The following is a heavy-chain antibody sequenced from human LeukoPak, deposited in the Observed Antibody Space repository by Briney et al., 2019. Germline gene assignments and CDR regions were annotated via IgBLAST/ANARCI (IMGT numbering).Heavy chain of an antibody. V-gene: IGHV3-48*03. Sequence: PGGSLRLSCAASGFTFSTNEMNWVRQAPGKGLEWVSYISSSIGITYYADSVKCRFTISRDNAKNSLYLQMKSLRAKHTAVYYCARGGYCSGGSCYPFNAFDEWGQGTMVTVSS. CDR2: ISSSIGIT. CDR3: ARGGYCSGGSCYPFNAFDE. CDR1: GFTFSTNE. J-gene: IGHJ3*01. D-gene: IGHD2-15*01.